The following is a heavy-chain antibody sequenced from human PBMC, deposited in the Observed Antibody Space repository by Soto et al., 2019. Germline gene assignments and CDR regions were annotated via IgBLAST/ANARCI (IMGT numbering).Heavy chain of an antibody. V-gene: IGHV1-69*01. D-gene: IGHD5-12*01. CDR3: ARGRGYSGDDHYYYFDMDV. CDR2: SIPIFGTA. CDR1: AGTFNNYP. Sequence: QVQLVQSGAEVKKPGSSVKVSCKASAGTFNNYPITWVRQAPGQGLEWMGGSIPIFGTANYAQKFQDRVTITVDESTRTAFMELSSLRSEDTAIYYCARGRGYSGDDHYYYFDMDVWGQGTAVNVSS. J-gene: IGHJ6*02.